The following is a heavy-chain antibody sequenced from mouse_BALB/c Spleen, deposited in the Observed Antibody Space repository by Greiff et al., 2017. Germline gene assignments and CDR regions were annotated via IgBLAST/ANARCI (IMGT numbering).Heavy chain of an antibody. V-gene: IGHV3-2*02. CDR1: GYSITSDYA. CDR3: ARRNWDMVFDY. D-gene: IGHD4-1*01. CDR2: ISYSGST. J-gene: IGHJ2*01. Sequence: EVKLQESGPGLVKPSQSLSLTCTVTGYSITSDYAWNWIRQFPGNKLEWMGYISYSGSTSYNPSLKSRISITRDTSKNQFFLQLNSVTTEDTATYYCARRNWDMVFDYWGQGTTLTVSS.